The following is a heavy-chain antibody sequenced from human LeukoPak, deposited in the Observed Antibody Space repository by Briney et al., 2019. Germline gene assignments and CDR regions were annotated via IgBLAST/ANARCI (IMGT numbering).Heavy chain of an antibody. V-gene: IGHV3-72*01. CDR3: TRIFYYGTRGYYSIF. Sequence: PGGSLRPSCAASGVTFRDNHMDWVRQAPGKGLEWIGRSKNKDYAYSTVYAASVKGRFTFSRDDPKNSLSLQMNSLTTEDTAVYYCTRIFYYGTRGYYSIFGGKGTLVTVSS. J-gene: IGHJ4*02. CDR1: GVTFRDNH. D-gene: IGHD3-9*01. CDR2: SKNKDYAYST.